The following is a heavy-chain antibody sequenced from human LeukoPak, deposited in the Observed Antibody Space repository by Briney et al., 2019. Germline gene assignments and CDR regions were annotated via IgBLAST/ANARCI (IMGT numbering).Heavy chain of an antibody. V-gene: IGHV3-21*01. J-gene: IGHJ6*02. Sequence: GGSLRLSCAASGFTFTTYTMNWVRQAPGKGLEWVSSISSSDSYIHYADSVKGRFTISRDNAEKSLFLQMNSLRAEDTAVYYCARDTEYCTSTSCYHGGMDVWGQGTTVTVSS. CDR3: ARDTEYCTSTSCYHGGMDV. D-gene: IGHD2-2*01. CDR2: ISSSDSYI. CDR1: GFTFTTYT.